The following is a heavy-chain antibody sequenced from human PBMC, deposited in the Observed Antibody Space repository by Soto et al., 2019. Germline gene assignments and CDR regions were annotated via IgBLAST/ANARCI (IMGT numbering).Heavy chain of an antibody. CDR1: GFTFSSND. J-gene: IGHJ3*01. CDR2: IYSSGST. CDR3: ATRPLLPGAP. Sequence: EVQLVESGGGLIQPGGSLRLSCAASGFTFSSNDMNWVRQAPGKGLEWVSLIYSSGSTSYADSVKGRFTISRDNSKNTLYLQMSSLRGEDTAVYYCATRPLLPGAPWGQGTMVTVSS. D-gene: IGHD3-22*01. V-gene: IGHV3-53*01.